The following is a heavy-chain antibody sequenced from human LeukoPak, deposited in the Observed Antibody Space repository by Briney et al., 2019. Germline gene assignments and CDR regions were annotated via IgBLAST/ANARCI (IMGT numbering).Heavy chain of an antibody. CDR2: IYFSGSS. CDR1: GASTNTHF. Sequence: SETLSLTCTVSGASTNTHFWSWTRQPAGKGLEWIGRIYFSGSSNYNPSLKSRVTMSVDTSNNQLSLKLTSVSAADTAVYYCAREGGDSGSFLPFDYWGQGTLVTVSS. D-gene: IGHD3-10*01. J-gene: IGHJ4*02. V-gene: IGHV4-4*07. CDR3: AREGGDSGSFLPFDY.